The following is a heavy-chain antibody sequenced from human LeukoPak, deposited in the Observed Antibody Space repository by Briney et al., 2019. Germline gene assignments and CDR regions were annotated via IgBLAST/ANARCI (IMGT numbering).Heavy chain of an antibody. V-gene: IGHV3-33*08. CDR2: IWYDGSNK. CDR3: ARAQGLADAFDI. CDR1: GFTVSSKY. Sequence: PGGSLRLSCAASGFTVSSKYMGWVRQAPGKGLEWVAVIWYDGSNKYYADSVKGRFTISRDNSKNTLYLQMNSLRAEDTAVYYCARAQGLADAFDIWGQGTMVTVS. D-gene: IGHD6-6*01. J-gene: IGHJ3*02.